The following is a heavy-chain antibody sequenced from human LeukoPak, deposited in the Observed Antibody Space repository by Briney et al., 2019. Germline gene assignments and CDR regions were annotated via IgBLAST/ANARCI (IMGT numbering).Heavy chain of an antibody. D-gene: IGHD3-22*01. CDR2: ISSSSSYI. V-gene: IGHV3-21*01. CDR1: GFTFSSYS. CDR3: ARGHPMEDYDSSGEYYFDY. Sequence: GGSLRLSCAASGFTFSSYSMNWGRQAPGKGLEWVSSISSSSSYIYYADSVKGRFTISRDNAKNSLYLQMNSLRAEDTAVYYCARGHPMEDYDSSGEYYFDYWGQGTLVTVSS. J-gene: IGHJ4*02.